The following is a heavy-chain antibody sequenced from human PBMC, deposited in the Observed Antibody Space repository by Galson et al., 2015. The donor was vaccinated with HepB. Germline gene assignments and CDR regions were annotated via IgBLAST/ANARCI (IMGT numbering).Heavy chain of an antibody. V-gene: IGHV1-24*01. Sequence: SVKVSCKVSGYTLTELSMHWVRQAPGKGLEWMGGFDPEDGETIYAQKFQGRVTMTEDTSTDTAYMELSSLRSEDTAVYYCATGVSSGWYRLLPNDAFDIWGQGTMVTVSS. CDR1: GYTLTELS. CDR3: ATGVSSGWYRLLPNDAFDI. CDR2: FDPEDGET. D-gene: IGHD6-19*01. J-gene: IGHJ3*02.